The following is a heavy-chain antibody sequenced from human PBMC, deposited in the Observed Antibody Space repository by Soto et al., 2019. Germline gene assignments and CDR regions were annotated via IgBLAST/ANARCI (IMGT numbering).Heavy chain of an antibody. CDR3: ARESDGIYYYDTGTYYFDF. CDR2: IYPGGDT. CDR1: GDSISSYF. J-gene: IGHJ4*02. Sequence: PSETLSLTCTVSGDSISSYFWIWIRQPAGKGLEWIGHIYPGGDTNYNPSLKRRVAMSADTSKNQLSLKLTSVTAADTAVYFCARESDGIYYYDTGTYYFDFWGQGALVTVSS. D-gene: IGHD3-22*01. V-gene: IGHV4-4*07.